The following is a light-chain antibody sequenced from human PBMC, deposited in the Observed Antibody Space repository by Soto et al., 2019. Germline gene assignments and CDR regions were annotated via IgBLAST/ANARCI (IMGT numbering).Light chain of an antibody. J-gene: IGLJ2*01. CDR1: SSDIGGYNY. CDR2: EVR. Sequence: QSALTQPASVSGSPGQSITISCTGTSSDIGGYNYVSWYQKHPGEAPKLIIYEVRNRPSGVSNRFSGSKSGNTASLTISGLQAEDEADYYCSSYASSSTIFAGGTKLTVL. V-gene: IGLV2-14*01. CDR3: SSYASSSTI.